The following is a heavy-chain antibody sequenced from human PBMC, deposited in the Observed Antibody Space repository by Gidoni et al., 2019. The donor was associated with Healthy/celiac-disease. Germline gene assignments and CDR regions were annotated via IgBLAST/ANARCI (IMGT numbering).Heavy chain of an antibody. V-gene: IGHV2-5*02. CDR3: AHSGVIAAAYYPNWFDP. J-gene: IGHJ5*02. Sequence: GVGVGWIRQPPGKALEWLAVIYWDDDKRYSPSLKSRLTITKDTSKNQVVLKMTNMDPVDTAKYYCAHSGVIAAAYYPNWFDPWGQGTLVTVSS. D-gene: IGHD6-13*01. CDR1: GVG. CDR2: IYWDDDK.